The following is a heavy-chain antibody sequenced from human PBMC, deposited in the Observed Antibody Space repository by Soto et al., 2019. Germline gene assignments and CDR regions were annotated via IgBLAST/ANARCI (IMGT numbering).Heavy chain of an antibody. J-gene: IGHJ4*02. V-gene: IGHV3-30*18. CDR2: ISYDGSNK. CDR3: AKGGYGDPHRPSVDHFDY. Sequence: GGSLRLSCAASGFTFSSYGMHWVRQAPGKGLEWVAVISYDGSNKYYADSVKGRFTISRDNSKNTLYLQMNSLRAEDTAVYYCAKGGYGDPHRPSVDHFDYWGQGTLVTVSS. CDR1: GFTFSSYG. D-gene: IGHD4-17*01.